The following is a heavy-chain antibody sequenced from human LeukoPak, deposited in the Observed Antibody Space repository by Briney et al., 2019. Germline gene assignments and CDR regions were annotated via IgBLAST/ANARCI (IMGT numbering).Heavy chain of an antibody. J-gene: IGHJ5*02. CDR2: IDYSGST. Sequence: SETLSLTCTVSGASISSSSFYWGWIRQPPGKGLEWIGSIDYSGSTYYNPSLKSRVTISLDPSKNQFSLKLTSVAAADMALYHCARVHYYDASDYSTSNWFDPWGQGTLVTVSS. CDR1: GASISSSSFY. V-gene: IGHV4-39*07. CDR3: ARVHYYDASDYSTSNWFDP. D-gene: IGHD3-22*01.